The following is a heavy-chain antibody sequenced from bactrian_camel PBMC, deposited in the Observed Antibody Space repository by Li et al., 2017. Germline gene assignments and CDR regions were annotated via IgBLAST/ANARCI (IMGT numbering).Heavy chain of an antibody. J-gene: IGHJ4*01. D-gene: IGHD4*01. V-gene: IGHV3S53*01. CDR3: AADPTIPWLPLSSEYKY. Sequence: HVQLVESGGGSVQAGGSLRLSCAVSGYTKSRVCMGWFRQAPGKEREGVATIDSNGSTRYADSVKGRFTISQDKAKNTLTLQMDSLKPEDTAMYYCAADPTIPWLPLSSEYKYWGQGTQVTVS. CDR1: GYTKSRVC. CDR2: IDSNGST.